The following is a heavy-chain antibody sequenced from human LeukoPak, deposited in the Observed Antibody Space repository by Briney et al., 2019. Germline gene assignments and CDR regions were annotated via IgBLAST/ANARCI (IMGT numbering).Heavy chain of an antibody. J-gene: IGHJ5*02. CDR1: GYTFTSYA. V-gene: IGHV1-3*01. Sequence: ASVKVSCKASGYTFTSYAMHWVRQAPGQRLEWMGWINAGNGNTKYSQKFQGRVTITRDTSANTAYMELRSLRSDDTAVYYCAKGHRTLPPGVRARKQQEAYNYFDPWGQGTLVTVSS. D-gene: IGHD3-10*01. CDR3: AKGHRTLPPGVRARKQQEAYNYFDP. CDR2: INAGNGNT.